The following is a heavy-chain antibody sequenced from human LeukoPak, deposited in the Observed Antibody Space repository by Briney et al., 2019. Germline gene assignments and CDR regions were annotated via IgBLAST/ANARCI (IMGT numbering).Heavy chain of an antibody. CDR3: AKEALYDFRSGYYISGIYYMDV. CDR1: GYTFNGYY. D-gene: IGHD3-3*01. CDR2: INPNSGAT. V-gene: IGHV1-2*02. Sequence: ASVKVSCKASGYTFNGYYMHWVRQAPGQGLEWMGWINPNSGATNYAEKFQGRVTMTWETSTDTAYMDLSRLRSDDTAVYYCAKEALYDFRSGYYISGIYYMDVWGNGTTVTVSS. J-gene: IGHJ6*03.